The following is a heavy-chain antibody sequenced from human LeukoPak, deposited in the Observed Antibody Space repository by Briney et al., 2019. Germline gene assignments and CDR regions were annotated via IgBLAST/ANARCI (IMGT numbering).Heavy chain of an antibody. J-gene: IGHJ4*02. CDR2: IGSSGRTI. CDR1: GFTFSDYE. V-gene: IGHV3-48*03. Sequence: GGSLRLSCTVSGFTFSDYEMNWVRQAPGKGLEWVSNIGSSGRTIFYADSVKGRFTISRDNAKNSLYLQMNSLRVEDTAVYHCASRRDYWGQGTLVTVSS. CDR3: ASRRDY.